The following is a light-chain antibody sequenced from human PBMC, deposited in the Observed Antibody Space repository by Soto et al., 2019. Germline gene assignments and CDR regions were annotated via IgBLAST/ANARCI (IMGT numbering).Light chain of an antibody. CDR3: AAWDDTLNGV. CDR1: DSNIGSNA. CDR2: NNN. J-gene: IGLJ3*02. V-gene: IGLV1-44*01. Sequence: QSVLTQPPSASGTPGQGVTISCSGSDSNIGSNAVIWYQQLPGTAPRLLIYNNNQRPSGVPDRFSGSKSGTSASLAISGLQSEDEADYYCAAWDDTLNGVFGGGTKLTVL.